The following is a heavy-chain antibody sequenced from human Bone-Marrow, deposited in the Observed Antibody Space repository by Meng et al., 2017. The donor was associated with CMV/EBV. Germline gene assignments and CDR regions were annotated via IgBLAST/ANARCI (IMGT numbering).Heavy chain of an antibody. J-gene: IGHJ4*02. CDR2: MNPNKGNT. Sequence: SGKASGYTCTRYDINWVRQATGQGIEWMGWMNPNKGNTGYAKKFQGRVTMTRNTSISTAYMELSSLRSEDTDVYYCARGRSRSYLAYWGQGTLVTVSS. CDR1: GYTCTRYD. V-gene: IGHV1-8*01. CDR3: ARGRSRSYLAY. D-gene: IGHD1-14*01.